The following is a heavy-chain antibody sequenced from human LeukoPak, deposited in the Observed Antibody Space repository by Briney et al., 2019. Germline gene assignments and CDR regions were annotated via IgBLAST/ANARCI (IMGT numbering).Heavy chain of an antibody. J-gene: IGHJ4*02. CDR1: GYNFTTSW. Sequence: GESLKISCKGSGYNFTTSWIGWVRQMPGKGLEWMGIIYPGDSDTRYSPSFQGQVTISADKSISTAYLQWSSLKASDTAMYYCARTYSGSYYGLDYWGQGTLVTVSS. CDR2: IYPGDSDT. D-gene: IGHD1-26*01. CDR3: ARTYSGSYYGLDY. V-gene: IGHV5-51*01.